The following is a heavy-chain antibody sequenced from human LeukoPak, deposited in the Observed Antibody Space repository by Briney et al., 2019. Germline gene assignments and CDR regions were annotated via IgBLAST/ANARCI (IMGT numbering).Heavy chain of an antibody. V-gene: IGHV3-23*01. D-gene: IGHD5-18*01. J-gene: IGHJ4*02. Sequence: GGSLRLSCAATGFTFSNSAMTWLGQAPGKGLEWVSVISGPGDTTYYGDSVKGRLIVSRDNSKNILYLQMNNMRVDDTAVYFCARGALTAVAVWGQGTLVTVSS. CDR3: ARGALTAVAV. CDR1: GFTFSNSA. CDR2: ISGPGDTT.